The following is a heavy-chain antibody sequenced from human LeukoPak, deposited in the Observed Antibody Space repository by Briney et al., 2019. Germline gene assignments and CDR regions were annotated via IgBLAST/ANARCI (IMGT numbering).Heavy chain of an antibody. CDR1: GGSSSSSNYY. D-gene: IGHD3-22*01. CDR2: IYFSGST. J-gene: IGHJ4*02. Sequence: PSETLSLTCTVSGGSSSSSNYYWGWIRQPPGKGLEWIGTIYFSGSTYYNASLKSRVTISVHTSKNQVSLKLRSVTAADTAVYYCARDNYSSGYAIDYWGQGTLVTVSS. CDR3: ARDNYSSGYAIDY. V-gene: IGHV4-39*07.